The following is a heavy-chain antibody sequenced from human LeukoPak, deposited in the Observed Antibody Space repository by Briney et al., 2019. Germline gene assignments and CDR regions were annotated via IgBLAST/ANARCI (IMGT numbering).Heavy chain of an antibody. CDR2: ISWHSGSI. D-gene: IGHD2-15*01. J-gene: IGHJ4*02. V-gene: IGHV3-9*01. Sequence: GRSLWLSCAVSGFTLADDAMHSVRQAPGRGLEWVSGISWHSGSIGYTDSVKGRFTNSRDNAKDHLYLQVNSLRAEDTALYYCAKVLGVHSSGGFDYWGGGTLVTVP. CDR3: AKVLGVHSSGGFDY. CDR1: GFTLADDA.